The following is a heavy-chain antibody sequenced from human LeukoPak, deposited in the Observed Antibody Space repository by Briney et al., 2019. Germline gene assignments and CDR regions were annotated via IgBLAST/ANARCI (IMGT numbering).Heavy chain of an antibody. J-gene: IGHJ4*02. CDR3: ARIDRAVAGTIDY. D-gene: IGHD6-19*01. CDR1: GGSISSYF. CDR2: IYYSGST. V-gene: IGHV4-59*08. Sequence: PSETLSLTCTVSGGSISSYFWSWIRQPPGKGLEWIGYIYYSGSTNYNPSLKSRVTMSVDTSRNQFSLKLSSVTAADTAVYYCARIDRAVAGTIDYWGQGTLVTVSS.